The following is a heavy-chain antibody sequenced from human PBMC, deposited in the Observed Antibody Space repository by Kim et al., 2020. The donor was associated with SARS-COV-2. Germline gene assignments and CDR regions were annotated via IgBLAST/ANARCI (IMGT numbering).Heavy chain of an antibody. D-gene: IGHD3-9*01. Sequence: SETLSLTCTVSGGSISSGGYYWSWIRQHPGKGLEWIGYIYYSGSTYYNPSLKSRVTISVDTSKNQFSLKLSSVTAADTAVYYCARVLYDILTEYYYGMDVWGQGTTVTVSS. V-gene: IGHV4-31*03. J-gene: IGHJ6*02. CDR1: GGSISSGGYY. CDR2: IYYSGST. CDR3: ARVLYDILTEYYYGMDV.